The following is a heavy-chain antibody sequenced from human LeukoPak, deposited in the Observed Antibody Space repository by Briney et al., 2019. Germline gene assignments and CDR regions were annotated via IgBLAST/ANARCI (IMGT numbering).Heavy chain of an antibody. CDR2: IHYNRRT. CDR3: ARLLDNDSSGDPDTFDM. V-gene: IGHV4-59*11. CDR1: CAFISRHF. D-gene: IGHD3-22*01. J-gene: IGHJ3*02. Sequence: AETLSLACSVSCAFISRHFWSWIRQPPGKGLDSIAFIHYNRRTKYNPSLQSRVTISIVTSENNFSLKLTSVTAADTAVYYCARLLDNDSSGDPDTFDMWGQGTVVTVSS.